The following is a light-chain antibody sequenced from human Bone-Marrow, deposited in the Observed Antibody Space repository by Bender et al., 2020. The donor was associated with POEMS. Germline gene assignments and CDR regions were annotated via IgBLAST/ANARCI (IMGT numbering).Light chain of an antibody. V-gene: IGLV3-1*01. J-gene: IGLJ2*01. Sequence: SYEVNQPPSVSVSPGQTASITCSGDKLGNQFASWYQQQPGQSPVLLIYQDDKRPSGIPERFSGSSSGNTATLTISGTLAMDEAAYYCQAWDTITHVVFGGGTRLTVL. CDR2: QDD. CDR1: KLGNQF. CDR3: QAWDTITHVV.